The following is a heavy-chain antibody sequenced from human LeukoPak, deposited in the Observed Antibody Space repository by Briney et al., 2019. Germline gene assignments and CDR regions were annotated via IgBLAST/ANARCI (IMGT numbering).Heavy chain of an antibody. J-gene: IGHJ3*02. CDR2: MNPNSGNT. D-gene: IGHD4-17*01. CDR3: AREPTHRNLLTYGSWDTYDI. Sequence: ASVKVSCEASGYTFTSYDINWVRQATGQGLEWMGWMNPNSGNTGYAQKFQGRVTITRNTSISTAYMELSSLRSEDTAVYYCAREPTHRNLLTYGSWDTYDIWGQGTMVTVSS. V-gene: IGHV1-8*03. CDR1: GYTFTSYD.